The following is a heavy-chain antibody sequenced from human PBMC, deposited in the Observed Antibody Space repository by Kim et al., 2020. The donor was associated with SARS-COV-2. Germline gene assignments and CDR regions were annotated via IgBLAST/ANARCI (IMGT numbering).Heavy chain of an antibody. CDR1: GFSVSGNY. D-gene: IGHD3-10*01. CDR3: ARTGTLGFGAGTYSPPNS. CDR2: IYIGGNT. Sequence: GGSLRLSCAASGFSVSGNYMSWVRQSARKGLEWVAVIYIGGNTFYADSVKGRFTISRDNSKNTLYLQMSSLRAEDTAVYYSARTGTLGFGAGTYSPPNSWGQGTLVTVS. J-gene: IGHJ4*02. V-gene: IGHV3-66*01.